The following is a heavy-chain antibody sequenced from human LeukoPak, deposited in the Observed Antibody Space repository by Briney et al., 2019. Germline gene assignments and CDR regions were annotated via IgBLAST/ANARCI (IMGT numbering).Heavy chain of an antibody. CDR2: ISSSGSTI. J-gene: IGHJ4*02. Sequence: GGSLRLSCAASGFTFSDYYMSWIRQAPGKGLEWVSYISSSGSTIYYADSVKGRFTISRDNAKNSLYPQMNSLRAEDTAVYYCARRGRSGSYTFFDYWGQGTLVTVSS. V-gene: IGHV3-11*01. CDR3: ARRGRSGSYTFFDY. CDR1: GFTFSDYY. D-gene: IGHD1-26*01.